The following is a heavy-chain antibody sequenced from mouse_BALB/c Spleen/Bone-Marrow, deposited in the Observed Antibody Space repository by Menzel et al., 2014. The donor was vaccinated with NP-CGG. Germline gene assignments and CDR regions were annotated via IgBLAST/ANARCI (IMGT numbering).Heavy chain of an antibody. D-gene: IGHD2-4*01. CDR1: GFNIKDTF. CDR2: IDPANGNT. CDR3: ATMITDWYFDV. V-gene: IGHV14-3*02. Sequence: EVKLVESGAELVKPGASVKLSCTASGFNIKDTFMHWVKQRPDQGLEWIGRIDPANGNTKYDPKFQGKATITADTSSNTAYLQLSSLTSEDTAVYYCATMITDWYFDVWGAGTTVTVSS. J-gene: IGHJ1*01.